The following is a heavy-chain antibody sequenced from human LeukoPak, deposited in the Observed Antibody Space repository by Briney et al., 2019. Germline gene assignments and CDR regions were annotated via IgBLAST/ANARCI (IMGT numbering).Heavy chain of an antibody. V-gene: IGHV4-4*07. CDR3: ARDQGDYDFWSGYYNWFDP. CDR1: GGSISSYY. D-gene: IGHD3-3*01. J-gene: IGHJ5*02. Sequence: SETLSLTCSVSGGSISSYYWSWIRQPAGKGLEWIGRIYTSGTTNYNPSLKSRVTMSLDTSKNQFSLKLTSVTAADTAVYYCARDQGDYDFWSGYYNWFDPWGQGTLVTVSS. CDR2: IYTSGTT.